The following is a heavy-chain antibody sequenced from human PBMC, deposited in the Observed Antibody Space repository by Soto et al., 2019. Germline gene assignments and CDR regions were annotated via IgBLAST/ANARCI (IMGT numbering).Heavy chain of an antibody. Sequence: QVQLVQSEAEVKKPGASVKVSCEDSGYTFINPGISWVRQAHGQGPVWMGWVSGSNGNTKYAQKFQGSVTMTTETSTSTDHMELRNLRSDDTAVYFCARDFYPLAYYFDPWGKGTLFTVAS. CDR3: ARDFYPLAYYFDP. CDR2: VSGSNGNT. V-gene: IGHV1-18*04. J-gene: IGHJ4*02. CDR1: GYTFINPG.